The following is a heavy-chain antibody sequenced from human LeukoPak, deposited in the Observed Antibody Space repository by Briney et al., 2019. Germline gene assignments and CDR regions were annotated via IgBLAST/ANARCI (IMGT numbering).Heavy chain of an antibody. V-gene: IGHV4-39*01. CDR1: GGSISSSRYY. Sequence: SETLSLTCTVSGGSISSSRYYGGWIRQPPGKGLEWIGSLYYSGNTYYNPSLKSRVTISVDTSKNQFSLKLSSVTAADTAVYYCARVGGRVRGVFPNYYYYYMDVWGKGTTVTVSS. D-gene: IGHD3-10*01. CDR3: ARVGGRVRGVFPNYYYYYMDV. CDR2: LYYSGNT. J-gene: IGHJ6*03.